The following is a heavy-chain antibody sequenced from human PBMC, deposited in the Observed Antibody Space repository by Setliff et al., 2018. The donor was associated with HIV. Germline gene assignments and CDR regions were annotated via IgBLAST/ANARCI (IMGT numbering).Heavy chain of an antibody. CDR2: INHSGST. CDR1: GDSISSSGYW. J-gene: IGHJ4*02. CDR3: ARGGSAVLPLDY. D-gene: IGHD6-25*01. Sequence: SETLSLTCTVSGDSISSSGYWWGWIRQPPGKGLEWIGEINHSGSTNYNPSLKSRVTISVDTSKNQFSLKLSSVTAADTAVYYCARGGSAVLPLDYWGQGTPVTVSS. V-gene: IGHV4-39*07.